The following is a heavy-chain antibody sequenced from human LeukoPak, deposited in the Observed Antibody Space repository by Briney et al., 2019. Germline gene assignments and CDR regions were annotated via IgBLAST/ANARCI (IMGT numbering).Heavy chain of an antibody. CDR2: INPSGGST. V-gene: IGHV1-46*01. J-gene: IGHJ6*03. CDR3: AREGRRYYYYMDV. CDR1: GYTFTSYY. Sequence: ASVKVSCKASGYTFTSYYMHWVRQAPGQGLEWMGIINPSGGSTSYAQKFQGRVTMTRDTSISTAYMELSRLRSDDTAVYYCAREGRRYYYYMDVWGKGTTVTVSS.